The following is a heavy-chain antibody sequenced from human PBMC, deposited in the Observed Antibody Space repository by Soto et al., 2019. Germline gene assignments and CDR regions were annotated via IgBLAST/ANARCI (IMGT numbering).Heavy chain of an antibody. D-gene: IGHD2-15*01. Sequence: GGSLRLSCAASGFTFSSYAMHWVRQAPGKGLEWVAVISYDGSNKYYADSVKGRFTISRDNSKNTLYLQMNSLRAEDTAVYYCARDLSRWTVVTAECFDYWGQGTLVTVSS. V-gene: IGHV3-30-3*01. CDR2: ISYDGSNK. CDR1: GFTFSSYA. CDR3: ARDLSRWTVVTAECFDY. J-gene: IGHJ4*02.